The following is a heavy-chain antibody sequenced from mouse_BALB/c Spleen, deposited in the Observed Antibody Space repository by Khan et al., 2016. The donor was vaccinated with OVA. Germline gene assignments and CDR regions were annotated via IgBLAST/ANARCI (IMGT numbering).Heavy chain of an antibody. V-gene: IGHV1S132*01. J-gene: IGHJ4*01. Sequence: QIQLVQSGAEVVRPGASVKLSCKTSGYIFTSFWIQWVKQRSGQGLEWIARIYPATGSTYYNEKFKGKATLTADKSSNTVYMHLSSLKSEDSAVYFCERRAREDAMDYWGQGTSVTVSS. CDR3: ERRAREDAMDY. D-gene: IGHD3-3*01. CDR2: IYPATGST. CDR1: GYIFTSFW.